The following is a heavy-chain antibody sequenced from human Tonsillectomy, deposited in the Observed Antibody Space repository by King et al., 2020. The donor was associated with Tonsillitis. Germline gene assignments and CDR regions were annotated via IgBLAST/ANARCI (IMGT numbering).Heavy chain of an antibody. D-gene: IGHD3-3*01. Sequence: LQLQESGSRLVKPSQTLTLTSAVPGGSISSGGYSWNWIRQPPGKGLEWIGYIYHSGRTVSNPSLESRVTISVDTSKNHFSLELTSATAADTAVYFCARSFGVIPRGGFDIWGQGTWVTVSS. J-gene: IGHJ3*02. CDR2: IYHSGRT. CDR1: GGSISSGGYS. V-gene: IGHV4-30-2*01. CDR3: ARSFGVIPRGGFDI.